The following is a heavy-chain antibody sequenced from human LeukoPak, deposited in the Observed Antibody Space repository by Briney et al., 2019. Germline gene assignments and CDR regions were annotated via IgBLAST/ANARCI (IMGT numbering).Heavy chain of an antibody. CDR1: GGSISSSSYY. CDR2: IYYSGST. D-gene: IGHD3-3*01. J-gene: IGHJ4*02. CDR3: ARHASVSGNWPRPLDY. V-gene: IGHV4-39*01. Sequence: MTSETLSLTCTVSGGSISSSSYYWGWVRQPPGKGLELIANIYYSGSTYYSPSLRSRVTISVDTSKNQFSLKLTSVTAADTAVYYCARHASVSGNWPRPLDYWGQGSLVTVSS.